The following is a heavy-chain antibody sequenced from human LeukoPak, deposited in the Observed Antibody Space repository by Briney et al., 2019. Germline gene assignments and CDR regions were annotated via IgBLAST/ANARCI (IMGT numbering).Heavy chain of an antibody. Sequence: ASVKVSCKASGYTFTSYGISWVRQAPGQGLEWMGWISAYNGNTNYAQKLQGRVTMTTDTSTSTAYMELRSLRSDDTAVYYCARWGPYCSSTSCYYHYYYYYYMDVWGKGTTVTVSS. CDR1: GYTFTSYG. J-gene: IGHJ6*03. CDR2: ISAYNGNT. CDR3: ARWGPYCSSTSCYYHYYYYYYMDV. V-gene: IGHV1-18*01. D-gene: IGHD2-2*01.